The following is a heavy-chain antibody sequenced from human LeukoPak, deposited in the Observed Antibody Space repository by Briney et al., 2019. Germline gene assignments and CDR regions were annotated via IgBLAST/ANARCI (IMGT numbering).Heavy chain of an antibody. CDR1: GFTFSDYY. V-gene: IGHV3-11*01. CDR2: ISRGGSTT. J-gene: IGHJ3*02. CDR3: ARDRAGSKDI. Sequence: GGSLRLSCAASGFTFSDYYMNWIRQALGKGLEWVSYISRGGSTTYYADSVKGRFTISRDNSKNTLYLQMNSLRAEDTAVYYCARDRAGSKDIWGQGTMVTVSS. D-gene: IGHD2-2*01.